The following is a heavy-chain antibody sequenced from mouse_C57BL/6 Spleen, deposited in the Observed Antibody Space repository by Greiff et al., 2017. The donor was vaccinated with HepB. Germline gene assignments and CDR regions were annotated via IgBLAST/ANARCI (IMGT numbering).Heavy chain of an antibody. V-gene: IGHV1-72*01. Sequence: QVQLKQPGAELVKPGASVKLSCKASGYTFTSYWMHWVKQWTGRGLEWIGRIDPNSGGTKYNEKFKSKATLTVDKPSSTAYMQLSSLTSEDSAVYYCARPNWYVAMDYWGQGTSVTVSS. J-gene: IGHJ4*01. D-gene: IGHD1-3*01. CDR2: IDPNSGGT. CDR3: ARPNWYVAMDY. CDR1: GYTFTSYW.